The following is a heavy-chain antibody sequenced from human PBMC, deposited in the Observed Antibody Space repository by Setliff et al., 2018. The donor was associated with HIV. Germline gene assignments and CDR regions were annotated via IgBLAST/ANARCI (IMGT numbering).Heavy chain of an antibody. D-gene: IGHD3-16*02. V-gene: IGHV4-34*01. CDR2: IIHSGGT. J-gene: IGHJ6*03. Sequence: SETLSLTCTVSGGSISSYCWNWIRQPPGRGLEWIGEIIHSGGTNYNRSLKSRVTISVDTSKNQFSLKLTSVTAADTAVYYCARGRDYVWGSYRPRRYYYYNMDVWGKGTTVTVSS. CDR3: ARGRDYVWGSYRPRRYYYYNMDV. CDR1: GGSISSYC.